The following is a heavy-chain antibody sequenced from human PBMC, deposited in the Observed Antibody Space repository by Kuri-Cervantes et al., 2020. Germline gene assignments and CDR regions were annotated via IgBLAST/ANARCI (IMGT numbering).Heavy chain of an antibody. Sequence: GGSLRLSCVASGFSFTGYRMNWIRQAPGKGLEWVSLISASTTYIYYADSVRGRFTISRDNAKNTLYLQMNSLRAEDTAVYYCAKGSSNRWYRDVFDIWGQGTMVTVSS. CDR1: GFSFTGYR. CDR3: AKGSSNRWYRDVFDI. J-gene: IGHJ3*02. CDR2: ISASTTYI. D-gene: IGHD1-26*01. V-gene: IGHV3-21*04.